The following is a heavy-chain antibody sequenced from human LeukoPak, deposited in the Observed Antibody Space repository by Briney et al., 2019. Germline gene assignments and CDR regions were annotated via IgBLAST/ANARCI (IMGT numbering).Heavy chain of an antibody. Sequence: PGGSLRLSCAASGFTFSSYAMSWVRQAPGKGLEWVSAISGSGGSTYYTDSVKDRFTISRDNSKNTLYLQMNSLRAEDTAMYYCARYDILTGYLGSYYWGQGTLVTVSS. J-gene: IGHJ4*02. D-gene: IGHD3-9*01. CDR1: GFTFSSYA. CDR2: ISGSGGST. CDR3: ARYDILTGYLGSYY. V-gene: IGHV3-23*01.